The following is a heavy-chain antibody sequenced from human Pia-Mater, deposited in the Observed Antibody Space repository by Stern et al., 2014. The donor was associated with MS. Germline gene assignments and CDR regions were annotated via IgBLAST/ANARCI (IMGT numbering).Heavy chain of an antibody. D-gene: IGHD6-19*01. CDR2: IYPGDSQA. V-gene: IGHV5-51*01. Sequence: EVHLEESGAEVKKPGESLKISCKGSGYNFTTYWIAWVRQMPGRGLEWMGLIYPGDSQAKYTPSFKAPVTMSADTSISTPSLQWSSLKASDTAIYYCARPSNSGLFLHHWGQGTLVTVSS. CDR3: ARPSNSGLFLHH. CDR1: GYNFTTYW. J-gene: IGHJ1*01.